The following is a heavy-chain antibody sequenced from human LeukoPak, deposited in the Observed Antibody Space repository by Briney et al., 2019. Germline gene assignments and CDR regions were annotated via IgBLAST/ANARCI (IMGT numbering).Heavy chain of an antibody. D-gene: IGHD2-15*01. V-gene: IGHV1-69*04. CDR1: GGTFSSYA. CDR3: ATDWRGYCSGGSCLPWNY. Sequence: ASVKVSCKASGGTFSSYAISWVRQAPGQGLEWMGRIIPILGIAIYAQKFQGRVTMTEDTSTDTAYMELSSLRSEDTAVYYCATDWRGYCSGGSCLPWNYWGQGTLVTVSS. J-gene: IGHJ4*02. CDR2: IIPILGIA.